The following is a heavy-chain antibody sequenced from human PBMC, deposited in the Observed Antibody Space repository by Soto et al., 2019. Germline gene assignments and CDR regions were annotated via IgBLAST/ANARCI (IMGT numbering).Heavy chain of an antibody. V-gene: IGHV3-30-3*01. CDR3: ARGHSSSWYGRLDYYYGMDV. Sequence: GGSLRLSCAASGFTFSSYAMHWVRQAPGKGLEWVAVISYDGSKKYYADSVKGRFTISRDNSKNTLYLQMNSLRAEDTAVYYCARGHSSSWYGRLDYYYGMDVWGQGTTVTVS. J-gene: IGHJ6*02. CDR2: ISYDGSKK. D-gene: IGHD6-13*01. CDR1: GFTFSSYA.